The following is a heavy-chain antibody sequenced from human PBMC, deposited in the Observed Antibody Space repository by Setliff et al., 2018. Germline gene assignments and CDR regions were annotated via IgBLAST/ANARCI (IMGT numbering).Heavy chain of an antibody. CDR1: GYSFVSFW. V-gene: IGHV5-51*01. D-gene: IGHD3-22*01. J-gene: IGHJ2*01. CDR2: IFPGDSDT. Sequence: PGESLKISCKASGYSFVSFWIAWVRQMPGKGLEWMGLIFPGDSDTRYSPSFQGQVTISADKSISTAYLQWSSLKASDTAFYYCARRRRFDSGGPRSPWYFDLWGRGTLVTVS. CDR3: ARRRRFDSGGPRSPWYFDL.